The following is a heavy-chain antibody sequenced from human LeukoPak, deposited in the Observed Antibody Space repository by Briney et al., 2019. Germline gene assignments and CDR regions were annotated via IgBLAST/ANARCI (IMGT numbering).Heavy chain of an antibody. CDR1: GDSISSYS. CDR2: MYTSGST. J-gene: IGHJ4*02. CDR3: ASESGYYSHDY. V-gene: IGHV4-4*07. Sequence: SETLSLTCTVSGDSISSYSWSWIRQPAEKGLEWIGRMYTSGSTNYNPSLKSRVTMSVDTSKNQSSLKLSSVTAADTAVYYCASESGYYSHDYWGQGTLVTVSS. D-gene: IGHD3-3*01.